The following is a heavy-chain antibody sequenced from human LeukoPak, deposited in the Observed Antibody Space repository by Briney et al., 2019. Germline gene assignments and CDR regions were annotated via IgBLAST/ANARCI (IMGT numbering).Heavy chain of an antibody. J-gene: IGHJ6*02. CDR1: GGTFSSYA. D-gene: IGHD4-17*01. Sequence: SVKVSCKASGGTFSSYAISWVRQAPGQGLEWMGGIIPIFGTANYAQKFQGRVTITADESTSTAYMELSSLRSEDTAVYYCARGTYGDYNTYYYCGMDVWGQGTTVTVSS. CDR3: ARGTYGDYNTYYYCGMDV. CDR2: IIPIFGTA. V-gene: IGHV1-69*13.